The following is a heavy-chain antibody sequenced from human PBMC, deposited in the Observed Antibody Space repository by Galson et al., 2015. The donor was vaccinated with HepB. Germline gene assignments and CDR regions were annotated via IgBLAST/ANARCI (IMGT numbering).Heavy chain of an antibody. D-gene: IGHD6-19*01. Sequence: SLRLSCAASGFTFSSYAMSWVRQAPGKGLEWVSAISGNGGSTYYADSVKGRFTISRDNSKNTLYLQMNSLRAEDTAVYYCAKDVTGYSSGCLRYWGQGTLVTVSS. J-gene: IGHJ4*02. CDR3: AKDVTGYSSGCLRY. CDR1: GFTFSSYA. CDR2: ISGNGGST. V-gene: IGHV3-23*01.